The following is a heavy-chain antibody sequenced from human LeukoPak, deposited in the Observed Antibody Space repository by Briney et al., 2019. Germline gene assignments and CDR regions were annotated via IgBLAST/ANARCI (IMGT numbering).Heavy chain of an antibody. CDR1: GGTFSSYA. J-gene: IGHJ2*01. CDR3: ARKSYDISGYDPYWYFDL. Sequence: SVMVSCKASGGTFSSYAISWVRQAPGQGLEWMGGIIPIFGTANYAQKFQGRVTITADESTSTAYMELSSLRSEDTAVYYCARKSYDISGYDPYWYFDLWGRGTLVTVSS. D-gene: IGHD3-22*01. V-gene: IGHV1-69*01. CDR2: IIPIFGTA.